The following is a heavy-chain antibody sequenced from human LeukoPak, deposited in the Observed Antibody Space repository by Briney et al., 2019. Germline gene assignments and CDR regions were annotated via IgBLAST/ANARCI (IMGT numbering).Heavy chain of an antibody. CDR3: ARVTQQLDYYYYGMDV. CDR1: GFTVSSNY. J-gene: IGHJ6*02. CDR2: IYSGGST. Sequence: GGSLRLSCAASGFTVSSNYMSWVRQAPGKGLEWVSVIYSGGSTYYADSVKGRFTISRHNSKNTLYLQMNSLRAEDTAVYYCARVTQQLDYYYYGMDVWGQGTTVTVSS. V-gene: IGHV3-53*04. D-gene: IGHD6-13*01.